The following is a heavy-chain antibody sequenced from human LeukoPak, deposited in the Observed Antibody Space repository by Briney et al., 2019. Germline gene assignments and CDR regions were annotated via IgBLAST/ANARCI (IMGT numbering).Heavy chain of an antibody. CDR3: ATMVDTAMVGGLYFDY. J-gene: IGHJ4*02. CDR1: GGSFSGYY. CDR2: INHSGRT. D-gene: IGHD5-18*01. Sequence: PSETLSLTCAVYGGSFSGYYWSWVRQPPGKGLEWMGEINHSGRTNYNPSLKSRVTISVDTSKNQFSLKLSSVTAADTAVYYCATMVDTAMVGGLYFDYWGQGTLVTASS. V-gene: IGHV4-34*01.